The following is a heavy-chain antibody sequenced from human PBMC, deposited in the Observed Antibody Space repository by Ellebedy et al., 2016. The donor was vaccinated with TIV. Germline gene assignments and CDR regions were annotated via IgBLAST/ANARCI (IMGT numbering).Heavy chain of an antibody. CDR1: GYTFTSYG. Sequence: AASVKVSCKASGYTFTSYGISWVRQAPGQGLEWMGWISAYNGNTNYAQKLQGRVTMTTDTSTSTAYMELRSLRSDDTAVYYCARVLSGTTWGNWFDPWGQGTLVTVSS. D-gene: IGHD1-1*01. J-gene: IGHJ5*02. V-gene: IGHV1-18*04. CDR3: ARVLSGTTWGNWFDP. CDR2: ISAYNGNT.